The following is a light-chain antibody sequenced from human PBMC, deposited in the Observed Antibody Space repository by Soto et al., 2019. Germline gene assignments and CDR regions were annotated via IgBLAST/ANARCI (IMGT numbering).Light chain of an antibody. Sequence: ETVMTQSPATLPVSPGERATLSCRASQSVRSNLAWYQQKPGQAPRLLIYGASTRATGVPARFSGSGSGTEFTLTINSLQSEEFALYYCQEYDNWPLWTFGQGTKVDSK. CDR3: QEYDNWPLWT. J-gene: IGKJ1*01. CDR2: GAS. CDR1: QSVRSN. V-gene: IGKV3-15*01.